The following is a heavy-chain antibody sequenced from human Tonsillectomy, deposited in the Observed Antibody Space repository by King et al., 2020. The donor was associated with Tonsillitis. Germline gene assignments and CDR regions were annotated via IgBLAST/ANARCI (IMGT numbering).Heavy chain of an antibody. CDR2: ISGSGGST. V-gene: IGHV3-23*04. CDR3: AKDRRMQLWLIDGYYGMDV. Sequence: VQLVESGGGLVQPGGSLRLSCAASGFTFSSYAMSWVRQAPGKGLEWVSAISGSGGSTYYADSVKGRFTISRDNSKNTLYLQMNSLRAEDTAVYYCAKDRRMQLWLIDGYYGMDVWGQGTTVTVSS. J-gene: IGHJ6*02. D-gene: IGHD5-18*01. CDR1: GFTFSSYA.